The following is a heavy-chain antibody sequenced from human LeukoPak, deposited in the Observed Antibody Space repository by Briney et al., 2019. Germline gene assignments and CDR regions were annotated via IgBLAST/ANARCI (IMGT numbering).Heavy chain of an antibody. J-gene: IGHJ4*02. CDR2: ISGSGGST. CDR1: GFTFSSYA. CDR3: AKLRETPGTGQANY. Sequence: GGSLRLSCAASGFTFSSYAMSWVRQAPGKGLEWVSAISGSGGSTYYADSVKGRLTISRDNSKGTLYLQMNSLRAEDTAVYFCAKLRETPGTGQANYWGQGTLVTVSS. V-gene: IGHV3-23*01. D-gene: IGHD2-8*02.